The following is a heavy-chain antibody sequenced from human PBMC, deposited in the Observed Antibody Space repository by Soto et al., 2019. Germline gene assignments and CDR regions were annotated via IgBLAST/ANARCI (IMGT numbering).Heavy chain of an antibody. CDR2: IYYSGST. Sequence: QVQLQESGPGLVKPSETLSLTCTVSGGSVSSGSYYWSWIRQPPGKGLEWIGYIYYSGSTNYNPSLKSRVTISVDTSKNPFSLKLSPVTAADTAVYYCARDRARIAAAGAVCWYYYGMEVWGQGTTVTVSS. D-gene: IGHD6-13*01. CDR1: GGSVSSGSYY. CDR3: ARDRARIAAAGAVCWYYYGMEV. J-gene: IGHJ6*02. V-gene: IGHV4-61*01.